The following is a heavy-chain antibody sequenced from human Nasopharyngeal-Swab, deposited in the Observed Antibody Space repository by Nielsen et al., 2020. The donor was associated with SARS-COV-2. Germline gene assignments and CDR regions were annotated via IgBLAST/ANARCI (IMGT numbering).Heavy chain of an antibody. CDR2: INPNSGGT. J-gene: IGHJ4*02. V-gene: IGHV1-2*02. CDR3: ARDGRWELPGSWSVCYFDY. Sequence: ASVKVSCKASGYTFTGYYMHGVRQAPGQGLEWMGWINPNSGGTNYAQKFQGRVTMTRDTSISTAYMELSRLRSDDTAVYYCARDGRWELPGSWSVCYFDYWGQGTLVTVSS. D-gene: IGHD1-26*01. CDR1: GYTFTGYY.